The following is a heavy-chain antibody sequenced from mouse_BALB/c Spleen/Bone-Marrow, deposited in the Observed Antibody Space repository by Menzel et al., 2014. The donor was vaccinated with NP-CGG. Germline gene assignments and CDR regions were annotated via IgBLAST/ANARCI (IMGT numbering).Heavy chain of an antibody. D-gene: IGHD3-2*01. CDR1: GYTFTDYA. CDR3: ASDISGYVRAMDY. J-gene: IGHJ4*01. CDR2: ISTYSGNT. V-gene: IGHV1-67*01. Sequence: QVQLQQPGPELVSPGVSVKISCKASGYTFTDYAIHWVEQSHSKRLEWIGIISTYSGNTNYNQKFKGKATMTVDKSSSTAYMELARLTSEDSAIYYCASDISGYVRAMDYWGQGTSVTVSS.